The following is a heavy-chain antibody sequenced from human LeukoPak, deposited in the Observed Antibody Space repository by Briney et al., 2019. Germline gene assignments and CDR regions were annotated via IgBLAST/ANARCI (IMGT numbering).Heavy chain of an antibody. D-gene: IGHD3-3*01. V-gene: IGHV3-7*01. J-gene: IGHJ4*02. Sequence: GGSLRLSCAASGFTFSNYSMSWVRQAPGKGLEWVANIKQDGTEKYYVDSVKGRFTISRDNAKNSLYLQMNSLRAEDTAVYYCARDSAGVVTDYWGQGTLVTVSS. CDR3: ARDSAGVVTDY. CDR1: GFTFSNYS. CDR2: IKQDGTEK.